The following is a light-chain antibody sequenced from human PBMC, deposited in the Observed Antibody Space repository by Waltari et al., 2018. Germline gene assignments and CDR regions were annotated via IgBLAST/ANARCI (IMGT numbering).Light chain of an antibody. CDR3: CSYVSNTYV. CDR2: EGT. Sequence: QSALTQPASVSGSPGQSITISCTGTTSDVLTYNLVSWYQQPPGKAPKLIIFEGTKRPSGVSNRFFASKSGNTASLTISGLQADDEADYHCCSYVSNTYVFGTGTKVTVL. J-gene: IGLJ1*01. CDR1: TSDVLTYNL. V-gene: IGLV2-23*01.